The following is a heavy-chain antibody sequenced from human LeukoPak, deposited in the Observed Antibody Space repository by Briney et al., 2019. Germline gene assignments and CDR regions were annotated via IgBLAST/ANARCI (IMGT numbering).Heavy chain of an antibody. D-gene: IGHD2-2*01. Sequence: SETLSLTCAVSGYSISSGYYWGWIRQPPGKGLEWIGSIYHSGSTYYNPSLKSRVTISVDTSKNQFSLKLSSVTAADTAVYYCASPELHCSSTSCANNLEYFQHWGQGTLVTVSS. CDR3: ASPELHCSSTSCANNLEYFQH. CDR2: IYHSGST. V-gene: IGHV4-38-2*01. CDR1: GYSISSGYY. J-gene: IGHJ1*01.